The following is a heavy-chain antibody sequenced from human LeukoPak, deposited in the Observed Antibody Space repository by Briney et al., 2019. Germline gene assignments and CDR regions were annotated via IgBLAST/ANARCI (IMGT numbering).Heavy chain of an antibody. Sequence: SETLSLTCAVYGGSFSGYYWSWIRQPPGKGLEWIGEINHSGSTNYNPSLKSRVTISVDTSKNQFSLKLSSVTAADTAVYYCARAERDYGSRWRGNYYYYYGMDVWGQGTTVTVSS. CDR1: GGSFSGYY. CDR2: INHSGST. V-gene: IGHV4-34*01. J-gene: IGHJ6*02. D-gene: IGHD4-17*01. CDR3: ARAERDYGSRWRGNYYYYYGMDV.